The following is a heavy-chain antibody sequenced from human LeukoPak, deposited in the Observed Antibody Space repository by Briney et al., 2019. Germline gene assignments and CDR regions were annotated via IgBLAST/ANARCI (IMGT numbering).Heavy chain of an antibody. CDR1: AFTFSSFA. Sequence: PGGSLRLSCAASAFTFSSFAMHWVRQAPGKGLEWVAVISYDGSNKYYADSVKGRFTISRDNSKNTLYLQMNSLRAEDTAVYYCARALDATITPRPGGANFDYWGQGTLVTVSS. V-gene: IGHV3-30-3*01. D-gene: IGHD6-6*01. J-gene: IGHJ4*02. CDR3: ARALDATITPRPGGANFDY. CDR2: ISYDGSNK.